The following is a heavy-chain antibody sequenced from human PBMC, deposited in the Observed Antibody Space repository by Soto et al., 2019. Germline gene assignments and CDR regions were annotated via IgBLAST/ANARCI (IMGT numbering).Heavy chain of an antibody. V-gene: IGHV4-61*01. CDR2: ICYNGAT. Sequence: QVQLQESGPGLVKPSETLSLTCTVSGGSVSSGSYYWTWIRQSPGKGLEWVGYICYNGATSYNPSLKSRVTISRDTSKNQFSLKLTSVTAADTAVYYCARNDAACDIWGQGTMVSVSS. CDR3: ARNDAACDI. CDR1: GGSVSSGSYY. J-gene: IGHJ3*02.